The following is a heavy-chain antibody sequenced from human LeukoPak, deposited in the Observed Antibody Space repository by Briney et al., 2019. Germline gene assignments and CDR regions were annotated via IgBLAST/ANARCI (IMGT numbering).Heavy chain of an antibody. CDR2: ISYDGSNK. J-gene: IGHJ3*02. CDR3: AKDSGIAVAGTLRAFDI. Sequence: PGRSLRLSCAASGFXFSSYGIHWVRQAPGKGLEWVAVISYDGSNKYFADSVKGRFTISRDNSKNTLYLQMNSLRAEDTAVYYCAKDSGIAVAGTLRAFDIWGQGTMVTVSS. D-gene: IGHD6-19*01. V-gene: IGHV3-30*18. CDR1: GFXFSSYG.